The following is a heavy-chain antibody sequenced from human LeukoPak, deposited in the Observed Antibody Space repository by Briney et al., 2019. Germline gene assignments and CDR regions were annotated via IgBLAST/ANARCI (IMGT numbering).Heavy chain of an antibody. Sequence: GKSLRLSCAASGFTFSSYAIHWVRQAPGKGLEWISFISYDGRIKYYADSVKGRLTISRDNSKNTLSLQMNSLRAEDTAIYYCARDLSEKYCIDYWGQGTLVTVSS. CDR3: ARDLSEKYCIDY. J-gene: IGHJ4*02. V-gene: IGHV3-30-3*01. D-gene: IGHD2-8*02. CDR2: ISYDGRIK. CDR1: GFTFSSYA.